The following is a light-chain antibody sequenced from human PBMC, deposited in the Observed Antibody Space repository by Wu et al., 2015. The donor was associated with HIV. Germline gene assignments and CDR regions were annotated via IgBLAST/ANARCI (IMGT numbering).Light chain of an antibody. Sequence: EIVMTQSPATLSVSPGERATLSCRASQSVNNNVAWYQQRPGQAPRLLIYGASSRATGIPARFSGSGSGTEFTLTITSLQSEDFAVYYCQQYNNRPYSFGQGTKVEIK. V-gene: IGKV3-15*01. J-gene: IGKJ2*03. CDR2: GAS. CDR3: QQYNNRPYS. CDR1: QSVNNN.